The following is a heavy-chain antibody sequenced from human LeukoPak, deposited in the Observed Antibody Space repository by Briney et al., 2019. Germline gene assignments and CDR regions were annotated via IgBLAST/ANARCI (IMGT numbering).Heavy chain of an antibody. J-gene: IGHJ4*02. CDR1: GFTFNSYW. V-gene: IGHV3-7*01. D-gene: IGHD3-10*01. CDR3: ARELALTMIRGVFDS. Sequence: PGGSLRLSCAASGFTFNSYWMSWVRQAPGKGLEWVANIKLDGSEKYFVDSVKGRFTNSRDNAKNSLYLQMNSLRADDTAVYYCARELALTMIRGVFDSWGQGTLVTVSS. CDR2: IKLDGSEK.